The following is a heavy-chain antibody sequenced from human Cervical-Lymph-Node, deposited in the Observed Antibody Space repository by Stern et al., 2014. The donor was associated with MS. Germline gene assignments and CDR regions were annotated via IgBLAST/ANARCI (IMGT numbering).Heavy chain of an antibody. D-gene: IGHD4-11*01. CDR3: TRDDPMTTITSGDFDY. CDR2: VVGKANNYAT. CDR1: GFSFSGST. Sequence: VQLVESGGGLVQPGGSLKLSCAASGFSFSGSTMHWVRQASGRGLEWIGRVVGKANNYATAYAASMKGRFTVSRDDSKNTAYLQMNSLKSEDTAVYYCTRDDPMTTITSGDFDYWGQGTLVTVSS. V-gene: IGHV3-73*01. J-gene: IGHJ4*02.